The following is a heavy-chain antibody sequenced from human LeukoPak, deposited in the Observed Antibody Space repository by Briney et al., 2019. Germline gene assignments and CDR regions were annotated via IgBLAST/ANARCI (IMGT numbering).Heavy chain of an antibody. CDR1: GFTFSSYW. Sequence: GGSLRLSCAASGFTFSSYWMSWVRQAPGKGLEWVANIKQDGSEKYYVDSVKGRFTISRDNAKNSLYLQMNSLRAEDTAVYYCARGSDYYGSGSYFIDAFDIWGQGTMVTVSS. CDR3: ARGSDYYGSGSYFIDAFDI. D-gene: IGHD3-10*01. J-gene: IGHJ3*02. V-gene: IGHV3-7*01. CDR2: IKQDGSEK.